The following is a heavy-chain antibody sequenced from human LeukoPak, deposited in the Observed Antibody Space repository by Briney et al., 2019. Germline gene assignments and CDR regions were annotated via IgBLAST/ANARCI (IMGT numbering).Heavy chain of an antibody. V-gene: IGHV4-38-2*02. Sequence: QSSETLSLTCTVSGYSISSGYYWGWIRQPPGKGLEWIGSIYHSGSTYYNPSLKSRVTISVDTSKNQFSLKLSSVTAADTAVYYCARADIVATIGYWGQGTLVTVSS. CDR2: IYHSGST. CDR1: GYSISSGYY. J-gene: IGHJ4*02. CDR3: ARADIVATIGY. D-gene: IGHD5-12*01.